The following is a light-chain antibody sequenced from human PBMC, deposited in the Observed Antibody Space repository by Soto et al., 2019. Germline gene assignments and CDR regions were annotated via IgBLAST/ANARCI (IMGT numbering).Light chain of an antibody. CDR3: HQYNNGPPQT. Sequence: EIVMTQSPDTLSVSPGDGATLSCRASQSVTSNLAWYQQKPGQAPRLLIYGASTRATGIPARFSGSGSGTEFTLTISSLQSEDVAIYYCHQYNNGPPQTFGQGTKVEI. V-gene: IGKV3-15*01. CDR2: GAS. CDR1: QSVTSN. J-gene: IGKJ1*01.